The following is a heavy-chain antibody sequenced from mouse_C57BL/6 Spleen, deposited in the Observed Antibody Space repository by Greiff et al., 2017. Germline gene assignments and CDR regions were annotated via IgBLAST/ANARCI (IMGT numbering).Heavy chain of an antibody. J-gene: IGHJ1*03. CDR1: GYSITSGYY. V-gene: IGHV3-6*01. D-gene: IGHD1-1*01. Sequence: EVKLEESGPGLVKPSQSLSLTCSVTGYSITSGYYWNWIRQFPGNKLEWMGYISYDGSNNYNPSLKNRISITRDTSKNQFFLKLNSVTTEDTATYYCASPSTYYYGSSWYFDVWGTGTTVTVSS. CDR3: ASPSTYYYGSSWYFDV. CDR2: ISYDGSN.